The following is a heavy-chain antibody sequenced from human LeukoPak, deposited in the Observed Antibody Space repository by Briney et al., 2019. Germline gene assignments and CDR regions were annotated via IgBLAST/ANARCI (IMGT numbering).Heavy chain of an antibody. D-gene: IGHD2-15*01. CDR1: GFTFSSYA. J-gene: IGHJ3*02. Sequence: HPGGSLRLSRAASGFTFSSYAMSWVRQAPGKGLEWVSAISGSGGSTYYADSVKGRFTISRDSSKNTLYLQMNSLRAEDTAVYYCANPILPEVVVAVSDAFDIWGQGTMVTVSS. CDR3: ANPILPEVVVAVSDAFDI. V-gene: IGHV3-23*01. CDR2: ISGSGGST.